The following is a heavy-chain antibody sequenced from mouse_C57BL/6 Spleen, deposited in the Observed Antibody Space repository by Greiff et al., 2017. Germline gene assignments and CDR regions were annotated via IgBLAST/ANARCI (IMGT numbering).Heavy chain of an antibody. J-gene: IGHJ4*01. CDR2: ISDGGSYT. CDR1: GFTFSSYA. V-gene: IGHV5-4*03. Sequence: EVMLVESGGGLVKPGGSLKLSCAASGFTFSSYAMSWVRQTPEKRLEWVATISDGGSYTYYPDNVKGRFTISRDNAKNNLYLQMSHLKSEDTAMYYCARVGDYDYYAMDYWGQGTSVTVSS. D-gene: IGHD1-1*02. CDR3: ARVGDYDYYAMDY.